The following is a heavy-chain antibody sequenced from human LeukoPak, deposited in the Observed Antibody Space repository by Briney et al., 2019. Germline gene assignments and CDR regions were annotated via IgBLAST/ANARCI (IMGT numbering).Heavy chain of an antibody. CDR3: GSMKGSGTYSIFAY. J-gene: IGHJ4*02. D-gene: IGHD3-10*01. CDR2: INHSRST. Sequence: AETLSLTCAVYGGSFSGYYWSWIRQPPGKGLEWIGEINHSRSTNYNPSLKSRVTISAGTSKNQFSLKLITITAADTAVYYCGSMKGSGTYSIFAYWSQGTLVTVPS. V-gene: IGHV4-34*01. CDR1: GGSFSGYY.